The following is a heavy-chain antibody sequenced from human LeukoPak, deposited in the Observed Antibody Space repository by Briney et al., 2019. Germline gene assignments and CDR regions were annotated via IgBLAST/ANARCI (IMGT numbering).Heavy chain of an antibody. Sequence: ASVKVSCKASGGTFTSYAISWVRQAPGQGLEWMGGIIPIFGTANYAQKFQGRVTITADESTSTAYMELSSLRSEDTAVYYCSRDGVVGADDAFDIWGQGTMVTVSS. D-gene: IGHD1-26*01. CDR2: IIPIFGTA. J-gene: IGHJ3*02. CDR1: GGTFTSYA. CDR3: SRDGVVGADDAFDI. V-gene: IGHV1-69*13.